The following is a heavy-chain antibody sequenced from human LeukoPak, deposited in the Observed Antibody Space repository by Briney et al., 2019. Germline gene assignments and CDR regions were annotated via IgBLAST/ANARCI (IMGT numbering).Heavy chain of an antibody. J-gene: IGHJ6*02. CDR1: GYSFTSYW. V-gene: IGHV5-51*01. CDR2: IYPGDSDT. Sequence: GESLKISCKGSGYSFTSYWIGWVRQMPGKGLEWMGIIYPGDSDTRYSPSFQGQVTISADKSISTAYLQWSSLKASDTAMYYCARQLGGRAAAGSHYYYYGMDVWGQGTTVTVS. CDR3: ARQLGGRAAAGSHYYYYGMDV. D-gene: IGHD6-13*01.